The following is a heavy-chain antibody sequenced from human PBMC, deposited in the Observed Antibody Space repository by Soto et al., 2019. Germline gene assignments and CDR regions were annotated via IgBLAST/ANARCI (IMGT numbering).Heavy chain of an antibody. CDR2: SKNKAHGYTT. D-gene: IGHD6-13*01. CDR1: GFTFSDNF. J-gene: IGHJ4*02. Sequence: PGGPLRLSCPASGFTFSDNFMDWVRQAPGKGLEWVARSKNKAHGYTTEYAASVEGRFTISRDDSKNSLSLQMNSLKTEDTAVYYCASWIAGVGYWGQGTRVTVSS. CDR3: ASWIAGVGY. V-gene: IGHV3-72*01.